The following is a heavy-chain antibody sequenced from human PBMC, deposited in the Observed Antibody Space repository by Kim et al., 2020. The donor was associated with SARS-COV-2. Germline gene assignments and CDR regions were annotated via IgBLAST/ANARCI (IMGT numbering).Heavy chain of an antibody. D-gene: IGHD4-17*01. CDR3: NKLDDSGDRRFDS. V-gene: IGHV3-73*01. CDR1: GFTFSGSA. Sequence: GGSLRLSCAASGFTFSGSAMHWVRQASGKGLEWVARIGSKPNTYATAYAASVKGRFTISRDDSENTTYLQMNSLKTEDTAVYYCNKLDDSGDRRFDSWGQGTLVTVSA. J-gene: IGHJ4*02. CDR2: IGSKPNTYAT.